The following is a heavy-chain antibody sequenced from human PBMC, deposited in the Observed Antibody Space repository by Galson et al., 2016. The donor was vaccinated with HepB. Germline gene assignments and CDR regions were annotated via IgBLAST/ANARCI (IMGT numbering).Heavy chain of an antibody. D-gene: IGHD5-12*01. CDR3: AKSGFEWLLPDDSFDV. CDR1: GFIFSNYA. J-gene: IGHJ3*01. V-gene: IGHV3-23*01. CDR2: IIGGGSTT. Sequence: SLRLSCAASGFIFSNYAMSWVRLAPGRGLEWVSGIIGGGSTTYYTDSVTGRFTISRDNSKKTVHLQMSSLRAEDTALYYCAKSGFEWLLPDDSFDVWGQGTPVTVSS.